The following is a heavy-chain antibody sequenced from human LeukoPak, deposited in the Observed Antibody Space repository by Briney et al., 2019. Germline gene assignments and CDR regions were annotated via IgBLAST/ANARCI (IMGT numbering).Heavy chain of an antibody. J-gene: IGHJ4*02. CDR2: INHSGST. CDR1: GGSFSGYY. D-gene: IGHD3-22*01. V-gene: IGHV4-34*01. Sequence: PSETLSLTCAVYGGSFSGYYWSWIRQPPGKGLEWVGEINHSGSTNYNPSLKSRVTISVDTSKNQFSLKLSSVTAADTAVYYCARVSSGYYFGYWGQGTLVTVSS. CDR3: ARVSSGYYFGY.